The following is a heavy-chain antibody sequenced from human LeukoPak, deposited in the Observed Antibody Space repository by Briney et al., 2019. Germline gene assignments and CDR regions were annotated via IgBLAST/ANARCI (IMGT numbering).Heavy chain of an antibody. J-gene: IGHJ6*03. CDR2: INHSGST. V-gene: IGHV4-34*01. CDR3: ARQTGSYYYYMDV. CDR1: GGSFSGYH. Sequence: SETLSLTCAVYGGSFSGYHWSWIRQPPGKGLEWIGEINHSGSTYFNPSLKSRVTISVDTSKNRFSLNLISVTAADTAVYYCARQTGSYYYYMDVWGKGTTVTISS.